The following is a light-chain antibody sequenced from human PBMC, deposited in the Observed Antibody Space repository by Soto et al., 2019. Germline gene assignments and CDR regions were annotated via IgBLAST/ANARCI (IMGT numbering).Light chain of an antibody. CDR2: GAS. CDR1: QSVGDY. Sequence: DIVLTQSPATLSLSPGKRATLSCRASQSVGDYLAWHQQKPGQAPRLLVYGASSRATGIPDRFSGSGSGTDFTLTISRLEPEDFAVYYCQQYGSSPPVTFGQGTKVEIK. J-gene: IGKJ1*01. V-gene: IGKV3-20*01. CDR3: QQYGSSPPVT.